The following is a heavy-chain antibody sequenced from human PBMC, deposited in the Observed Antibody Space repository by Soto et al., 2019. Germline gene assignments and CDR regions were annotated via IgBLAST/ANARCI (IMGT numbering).Heavy chain of an antibody. CDR1: GFTFSSYS. CDR2: ISGTSDYI. V-gene: IGHV3-21*01. D-gene: IGHD2-15*01. Sequence: VGSLRLSCAASGFTFSSYSMNWVRQAPGRGLEWVAAISGTSDYIYYADSVKGRFTISRDNAKTSLYIQMNSLRAEDTAVYYCARDHRYCSGSSCRPYYYYYGMDVWGQGTTVTVSS. J-gene: IGHJ6*02. CDR3: ARDHRYCSGSSCRPYYYYYGMDV.